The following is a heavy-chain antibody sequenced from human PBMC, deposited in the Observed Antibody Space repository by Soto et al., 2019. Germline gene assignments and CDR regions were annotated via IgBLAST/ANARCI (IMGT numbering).Heavy chain of an antibody. Sequence: TLVNPTQTLTLTCTFSGFSLSTSGVGVGWIRQPPGKALEWLALIYWDDDKRYSPSLKSRLTITKDTSKNQVVLTMTNMDPVATATYYCAHIMITFGGVIVDYWGQGTLVTVSS. CDR2: IYWDDDK. CDR1: GFSLSTSGVG. D-gene: IGHD3-16*02. CDR3: AHIMITFGGVIVDY. J-gene: IGHJ4*02. V-gene: IGHV2-5*02.